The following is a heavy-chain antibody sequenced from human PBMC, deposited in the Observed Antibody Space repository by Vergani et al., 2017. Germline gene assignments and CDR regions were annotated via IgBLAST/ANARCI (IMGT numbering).Heavy chain of an antibody. J-gene: IGHJ4*02. V-gene: IGHV4-39*01. D-gene: IGHD1-7*01. CDR1: AGSITDGSSY. CDR3: ARRDPTTALDY. Sequence: QLQLQESAPGLVKPSGTLSLTCIVSAGSITDGSSYWDWIRQPPGKGLEWIGSIYFSGSAYYNPSLRTRVTVSVDTSKNQFSLKLRSVTAADTGVYYCARRDPTTALDYWGQGTLVTVSS. CDR2: IYFSGSA.